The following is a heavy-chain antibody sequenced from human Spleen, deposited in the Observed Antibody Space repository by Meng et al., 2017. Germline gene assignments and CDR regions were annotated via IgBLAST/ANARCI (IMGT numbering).Heavy chain of an antibody. CDR2: IKSNTDGGTA. CDR3: ARGNSGYDYY. D-gene: IGHD5-12*01. Sequence: GGSLRLSCAASGFYFNNAWMSWVRQAPGKGLEWVGRIKSNTDGGTAEYAAPVTGRFTISRDDSKSTLYLQMNSLRAEDTAVYYCARGNSGYDYYWGQGTLVTVSS. J-gene: IGHJ4*02. V-gene: IGHV3-15*01. CDR1: GFYFNNAW.